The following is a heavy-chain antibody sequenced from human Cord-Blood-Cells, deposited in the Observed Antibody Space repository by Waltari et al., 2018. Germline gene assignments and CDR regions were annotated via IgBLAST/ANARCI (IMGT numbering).Heavy chain of an antibody. Sequence: QLQLQESGPGLVKPSETLSLTCTVSGGSISSSSYYRGWIRQPPGKGLEWIGSIYYLGRTYSNPSLQSPFTISIDPSKNHFSLKLSSVTAADTAVYYCARLYDSSGYLDYWGQGTLVTVSS. J-gene: IGHJ4*02. CDR1: GGSISSSSYY. D-gene: IGHD3-22*01. V-gene: IGHV4-39*01. CDR3: ARLYDSSGYLDY. CDR2: IYYLGRT.